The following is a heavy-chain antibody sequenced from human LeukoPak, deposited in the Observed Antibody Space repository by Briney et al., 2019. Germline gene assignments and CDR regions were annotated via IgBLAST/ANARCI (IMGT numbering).Heavy chain of an antibody. V-gene: IGHV3-11*01. CDR2: ISSSGSTI. CDR3: ASSGLEYYYDSSGYSTFDY. D-gene: IGHD3-22*01. Sequence: PGGSLRLSCAASGITFSDYYMSWIRQAPGKGLEWVSYISSSGSTIYYADSVKGRFTISRDNAKNSLYLQMNSLRAEDTAVYYCASSGLEYYYDSSGYSTFDYWGQGTLVTVSS. J-gene: IGHJ4*02. CDR1: GITFSDYY.